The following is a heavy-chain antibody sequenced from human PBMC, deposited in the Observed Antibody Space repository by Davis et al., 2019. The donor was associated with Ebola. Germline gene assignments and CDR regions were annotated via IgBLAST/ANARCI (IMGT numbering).Heavy chain of an antibody. V-gene: IGHV4-39*07. J-gene: IGHJ4*02. CDR3: ARDGYNYSYFDY. D-gene: IGHD5-24*01. Sequence: MPSETLSLTCTVSGGSISSSSYYWGWIRQPPEKGLEWIATIYYSGSTYYNPSLKSRVTISVDTSKNQFSLKLSSVTAADTAVYYCARDGYNYSYFDYWGQGALVTVSS. CDR1: GGSISSSSYY. CDR2: IYYSGST.